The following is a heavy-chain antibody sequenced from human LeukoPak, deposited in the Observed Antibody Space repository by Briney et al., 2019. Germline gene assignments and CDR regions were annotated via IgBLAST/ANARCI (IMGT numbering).Heavy chain of an antibody. CDR3: TTDPRRGYREPYYFDY. Sequence: GGSLRLSCAASGFTFSNAWRSWVRQAPGKGLEWVGRINSKTDGGTTDYAAPVKGRFTISRDDSKNTLYLQMNSLKTEDTAVYYCTTDPRRGYREPYYFDYWGQGTLVTVSS. V-gene: IGHV3-15*01. CDR2: INSKTDGGTT. CDR1: GFTFSNAW. J-gene: IGHJ4*02. D-gene: IGHD5-18*01.